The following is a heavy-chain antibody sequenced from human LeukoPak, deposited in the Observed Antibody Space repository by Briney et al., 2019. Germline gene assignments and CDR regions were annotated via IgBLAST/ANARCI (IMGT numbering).Heavy chain of an antibody. D-gene: IGHD3-10*01. J-gene: IGHJ4*02. CDR3: ARLLWFGETHFDY. Sequence: GASVKVSCKASGYTFTGYYMHWVRQAPGQGLEWMGWINPNSGGTNYAQKFQGRVTMTRDTSISTAYMELSRLRSDDTAMYYCARLLWFGETHFDYWGQGTLVTVSS. CDR2: INPNSGGT. CDR1: GYTFTGYY. V-gene: IGHV1-2*02.